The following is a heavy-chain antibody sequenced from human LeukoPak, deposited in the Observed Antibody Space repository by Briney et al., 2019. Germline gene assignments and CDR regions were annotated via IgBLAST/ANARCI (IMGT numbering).Heavy chain of an antibody. CDR3: ARDPVYYDILTGYYPDYFDY. CDR1: GYAFTSYG. CDR2: ISAYNGNT. J-gene: IGHJ4*02. V-gene: IGHV1-18*01. Sequence: ASVKVCCKASGYAFTSYGISWVRQAPGQGLEWMGWISAYNGNTNYAQKLQGRVTMTTDTSTSTAYMELRSLRSDDTAVYYCARDPVYYDILTGYYPDYFDYWGQGTLVTVSS. D-gene: IGHD3-9*01.